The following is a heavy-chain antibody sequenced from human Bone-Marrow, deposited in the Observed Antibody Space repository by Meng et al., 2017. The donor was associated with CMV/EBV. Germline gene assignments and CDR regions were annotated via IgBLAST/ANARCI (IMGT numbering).Heavy chain of an antibody. CDR2: IYYSGST. CDR3: ARGNVDIVATMGTTYYFDY. CDR1: GGAISSYY. Sequence: GSLRLSCIVAGGAISSYYWSWIRQPPGKGLEWIGYIYYSGSTNYNPSLKSRVTISVDTSKNQFSLKLSSVTAADTAVYYCARGNVDIVATMGTTYYFDYWGQGTLVTVSS. J-gene: IGHJ4*02. V-gene: IGHV4-59*01. D-gene: IGHD5-12*01.